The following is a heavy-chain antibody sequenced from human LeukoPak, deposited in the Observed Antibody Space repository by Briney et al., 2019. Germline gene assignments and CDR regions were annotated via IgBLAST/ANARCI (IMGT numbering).Heavy chain of an antibody. D-gene: IGHD2-21*02. CDR3: ARELPREVTLDY. J-gene: IGHJ4*02. V-gene: IGHV3-74*01. Sequence: PGGSLRLSCAASGFTITSYEMHWVRQAPGKGLVWVSRISSDGSRAGYADSVKGRFTISRDNAKNTLYLQMNSLRAEDTAIYYCARELPREVTLDYWGQGTLVTVSS. CDR2: ISSDGSRA. CDR1: GFTITSYE.